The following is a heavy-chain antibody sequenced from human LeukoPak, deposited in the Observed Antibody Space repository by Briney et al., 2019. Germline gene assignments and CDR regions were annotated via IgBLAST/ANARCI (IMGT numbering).Heavy chain of an antibody. CDR3: AKLQGDITMVRGVPNGFDY. D-gene: IGHD3-10*01. Sequence: GGSLRLSCAASGFTFDDYGMSWVRQAPGKGLEWVSSINSSGGSTYYADSVKGRFTISRDNSKNTLYLQMNSLRAEDTAVYYCAKLQGDITMVRGVPNGFDYWGQGTLVTVSS. J-gene: IGHJ4*01. V-gene: IGHV3-23*01. CDR2: INSSGGST. CDR1: GFTFDDYG.